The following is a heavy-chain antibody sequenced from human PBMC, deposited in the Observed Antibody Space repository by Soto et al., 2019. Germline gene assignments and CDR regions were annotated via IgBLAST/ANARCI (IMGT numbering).Heavy chain of an antibody. CDR1: GFTFSNAW. CDR2: IKSKTDGGTT. D-gene: IGHD2-15*01. V-gene: IGHV3-15*01. J-gene: IGHJ4*02. Sequence: GGSLRLSCAASGFTFSNAWMSWVRQAPGKGLEWVGRIKSKTDGGTTDYAAPVKGRFTISRDDSKNTLYLQMNSLKTEDTAVYYCTTGEIVVVVAATPAVVNDYWGQGTLVTVSS. CDR3: TTGEIVVVVAATPAVVNDY.